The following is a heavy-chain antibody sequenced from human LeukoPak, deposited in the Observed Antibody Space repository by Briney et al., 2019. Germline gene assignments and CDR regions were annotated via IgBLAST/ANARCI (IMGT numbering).Heavy chain of an antibody. CDR1: GYTFTSYG. V-gene: IGHV1-18*01. J-gene: IGHJ4*02. D-gene: IGHD2-15*01. Sequence: ASVTVSCKASGYTFTSYGISWVRQAPGQGLEWMGWISAYNGNTNYAQKLQGRVTMTTDTSTSTAYMELRSLRSDDTAVYYCARVQDIVVVVAAEFDYWGQGTLVTVSS. CDR2: ISAYNGNT. CDR3: ARVQDIVVVVAAEFDY.